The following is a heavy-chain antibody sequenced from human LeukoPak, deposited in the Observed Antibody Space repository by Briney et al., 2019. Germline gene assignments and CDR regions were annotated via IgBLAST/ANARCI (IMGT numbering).Heavy chain of an antibody. CDR3: VRDMGSSTSKD. J-gene: IGHJ4*02. Sequence: SETLSLTCAVYGGSFSGCYWSRIRQPPGKGLEWIGEINHSGTSNYNPSLKSRVTISLDKSKNQFSLRLNSVTAADTAVYYCVRDMGSSTSKDWGQGTLVTVSS. V-gene: IGHV4-34*01. D-gene: IGHD2-2*01. CDR1: GGSFSGCY. CDR2: INHSGTS.